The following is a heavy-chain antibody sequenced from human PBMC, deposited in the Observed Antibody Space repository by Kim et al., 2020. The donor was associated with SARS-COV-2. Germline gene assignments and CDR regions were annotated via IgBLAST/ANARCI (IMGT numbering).Heavy chain of an antibody. D-gene: IGHD5-12*01. CDR2: ISHDGSDK. Sequence: GGSLRLSCAASGFTFNNSAMHWVRQAPGKGLEWVAVISHDGSDKFYADSVKGRFTISSDNSKNTLFLQMNSLRVDDTAVSYCARVGLYSGYDHAFDIWG. CDR3: ARVGLYSGYDHAFDI. CDR1: GFTFNNSA. J-gene: IGHJ3*02. V-gene: IGHV3-30*04.